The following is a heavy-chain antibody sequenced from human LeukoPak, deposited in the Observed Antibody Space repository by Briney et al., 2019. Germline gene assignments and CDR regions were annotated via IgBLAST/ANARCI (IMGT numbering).Heavy chain of an antibody. CDR3: AKCPVTFGGVIVITSGYFDY. Sequence: AGGSLRLSCAASGFTFSSYGMHWVRQAPGKGLEWVAVISYDGSNKYYADSVKGRFTISRDNSKNTLHLQMNNLRAEDTALYYCAKCPVTFGGVIVITSGYFDYWGQGTLVTVSS. J-gene: IGHJ4*02. CDR1: GFTFSSYG. CDR2: ISYDGSNK. V-gene: IGHV3-30*18. D-gene: IGHD3-16*02.